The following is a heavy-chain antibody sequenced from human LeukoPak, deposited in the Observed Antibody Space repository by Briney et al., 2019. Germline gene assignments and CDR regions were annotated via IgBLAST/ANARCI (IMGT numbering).Heavy chain of an antibody. J-gene: IGHJ4*02. V-gene: IGHV3-7*01. CDR3: ARDTYDRGWNGLLDY. CDR2: INQDGSEK. D-gene: IGHD6-19*01. CDR1: GFTFSTYW. Sequence: GGSLRLSCGASGFTFSTYWMSWVRQAPGKGLEWVASINQDGSEKYYVDSVKGRFTISRDNAKNSLYLQMDSLRAEDTAVYYCARDTYDRGWNGLLDYWGQGTLVTVSS.